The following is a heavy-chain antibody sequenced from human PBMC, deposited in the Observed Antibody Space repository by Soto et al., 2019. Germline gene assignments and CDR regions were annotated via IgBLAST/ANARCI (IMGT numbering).Heavy chain of an antibody. D-gene: IGHD2-2*02. CDR2: ISYDGSNK. CDR1: GFTFSSYA. J-gene: IGHJ6*02. V-gene: IGHV3-30-3*01. Sequence: VGSLRLSCAASGFTFSSYAMHWVRQAPGKGLEWVAVISYDGSNKYYADSVKGRFTISRDNSKNTLYLQMNSLRAEDTAVYYCARVGYCSSTSCYTGYYYYGMDVWGQGTTVTVSS. CDR3: ARVGYCSSTSCYTGYYYYGMDV.